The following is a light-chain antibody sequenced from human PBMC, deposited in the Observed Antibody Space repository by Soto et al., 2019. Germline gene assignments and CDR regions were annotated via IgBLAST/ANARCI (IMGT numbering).Light chain of an antibody. Sequence: EIVLTQSPATLSLSPGERATLSCRASQSVSSSLAWYQQKPGQAPRILIYDASNRSNGIPARFSGSGSGTDFTLTISSLEPEDFAVYYCQQRSNWPRTFGQGTKLESK. CDR2: DAS. CDR3: QQRSNWPRT. J-gene: IGKJ2*01. CDR1: QSVSSS. V-gene: IGKV3-11*01.